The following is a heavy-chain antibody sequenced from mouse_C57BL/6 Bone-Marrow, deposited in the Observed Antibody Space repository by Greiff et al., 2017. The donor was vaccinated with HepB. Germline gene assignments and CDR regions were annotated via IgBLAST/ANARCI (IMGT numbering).Heavy chain of an antibody. Sequence: QVQLKQPGAELVKPGASVKMSCKASGYTFTSYWITWVKQRPGQGLEWIGDIYPGSGSTNYNEKFKSKATLTVDTSSSTAYMQLSSLTSEDSAVYYCARSTVDLPYWYFDVWGTGTTVTVSS. CDR3: ARSTVDLPYWYFDV. V-gene: IGHV1-55*01. D-gene: IGHD1-1*01. CDR1: GYTFTSYW. CDR2: IYPGSGST. J-gene: IGHJ1*03.